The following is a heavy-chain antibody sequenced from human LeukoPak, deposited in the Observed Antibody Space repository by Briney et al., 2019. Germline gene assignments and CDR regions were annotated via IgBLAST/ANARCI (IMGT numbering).Heavy chain of an antibody. D-gene: IGHD6-13*01. CDR1: GGTFSSYA. CDR3: ARDPGFIGSSWHGWFDP. Sequence: SVKVSCKASGGTFSSYAISWVRQAPGQGLEWMGRIIPILGIANYAQKFQGRVTITADESTSTAYMELSSLRSEDTAVYYCARDPGFIGSSWHGWFDPWGQGTLVTVSS. J-gene: IGHJ5*02. V-gene: IGHV1-69*04. CDR2: IIPILGIA.